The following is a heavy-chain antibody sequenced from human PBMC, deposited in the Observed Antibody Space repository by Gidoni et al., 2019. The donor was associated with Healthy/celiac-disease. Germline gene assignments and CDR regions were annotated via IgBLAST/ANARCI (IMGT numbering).Heavy chain of an antibody. V-gene: IGHV1-2*04. CDR3: ARSTPTAVATMPYYYMDV. D-gene: IGHD5-12*01. J-gene: IGHJ6*03. Sequence: QVQLVQSGAEVKKPGASVKVSSKASGYTFTDYYMHWVRQAPGQGLEWMGWINPNSGGTNYAQKFQGWVTMTRDTSISTAYMELSRLRSDDTAVYYCARSTPTAVATMPYYYMDVWGKGTTVTVSS. CDR2: INPNSGGT. CDR1: GYTFTDYY.